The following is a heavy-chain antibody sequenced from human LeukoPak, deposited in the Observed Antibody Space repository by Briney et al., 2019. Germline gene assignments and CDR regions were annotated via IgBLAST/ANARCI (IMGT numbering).Heavy chain of an antibody. CDR1: GGSISSYY. CDR3: ARRHSSSSRYFDY. J-gene: IGHJ4*02. V-gene: IGHV4-59*08. D-gene: IGHD6-6*01. Sequence: SETLSLTCTVSGGSISSYYWSWIRQPPGKGLEWIGYICYSGSTNYNPSLKSRATISVDTSKNQFSLKLSSVTAADTAVYYCARRHSSSSRYFDYWGQGTLVTVSS. CDR2: ICYSGST.